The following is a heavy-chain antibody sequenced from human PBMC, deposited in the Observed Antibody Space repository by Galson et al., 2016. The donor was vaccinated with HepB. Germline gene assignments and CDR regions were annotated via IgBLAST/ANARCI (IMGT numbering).Heavy chain of an antibody. Sequence: TLSLTCTVSGGSISSGSYFCNWIRQPAGKGLEWIGSMFTSGNSNYNPSLKSRVTISLDTSKTHFFLKLCSVTAADTAVYYCAVWFGDVNYWGQGILVTVSS. CDR1: GGSISSGSYF. V-gene: IGHV4-61*02. CDR2: MFTSGNS. J-gene: IGHJ4*02. CDR3: AVWFGDVNY. D-gene: IGHD3-10*01.